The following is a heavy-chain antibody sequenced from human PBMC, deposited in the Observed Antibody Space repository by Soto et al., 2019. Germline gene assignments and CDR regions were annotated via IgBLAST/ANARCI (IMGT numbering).Heavy chain of an antibody. J-gene: IGHJ3*02. CDR2: ISSNGGST. D-gene: IGHD3-22*01. Sequence: PGGSLRLSCSASGFTFSSYAMHWVRQAPGKGLEYVSAISSNGGSTYYADSVKGRFTISRDNSKNTLYLQMSSLRAEDTAVYYCARDNYYDSSGYDAFDIWGQGTMVTVSS. CDR1: GFTFSSYA. CDR3: ARDNYYDSSGYDAFDI. V-gene: IGHV3-64D*06.